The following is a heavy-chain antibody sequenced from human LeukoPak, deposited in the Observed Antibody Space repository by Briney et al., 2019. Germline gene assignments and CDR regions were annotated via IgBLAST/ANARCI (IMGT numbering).Heavy chain of an antibody. V-gene: IGHV4-39*01. Sequence: SETLSLTCTVSGGSISSSSYYWGWIRQPPGKGLEWIGSIYYSGSTYYNPSLKSRVTISVDTSKNQFSLKLSSVTAADTAVYYCARLSGESDYWGQGTLATVSS. J-gene: IGHJ4*02. CDR1: GGSISSSSYY. D-gene: IGHD4-17*01. CDR2: IYYSGST. CDR3: ARLSGESDY.